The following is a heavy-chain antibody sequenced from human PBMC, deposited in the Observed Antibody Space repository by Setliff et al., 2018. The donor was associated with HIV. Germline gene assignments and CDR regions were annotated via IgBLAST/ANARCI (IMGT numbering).Heavy chain of an antibody. CDR3: ARAGRSGSYNHYYYYYMDV. D-gene: IGHD1-26*01. CDR2: MNPNSGVS. CDR1: ATFTNVD. J-gene: IGHJ6*03. V-gene: IGHV1-8*01. Sequence: ASVKVSCKASATFTNVDIHWLRRATGQGLEWMGWMNPNSGVSGYGQKFQGRVTMTRDTSISTAYMELSSLRSEDTAVYYCARAGRSGSYNHYYYYYMDVWGKGTTVTVSS.